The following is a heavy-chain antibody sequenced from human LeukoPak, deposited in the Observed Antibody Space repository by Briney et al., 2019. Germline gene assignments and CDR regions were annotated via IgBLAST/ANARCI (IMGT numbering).Heavy chain of an antibody. V-gene: IGHV3-13*01. CDR1: GFTFSSYD. Sequence: GGSLRLSCAASGFTFSSYDMHWVRQATGKGLEWVSAIGTAGDTYYPGSVKGRFTISKENAKNSLYLQMNSLRAGDTAVYYCARGGGYDCHYGMDVWGQGTTVTVSS. CDR3: ARGGGYDCHYGMDV. J-gene: IGHJ6*02. CDR2: IGTAGDT. D-gene: IGHD5-12*01.